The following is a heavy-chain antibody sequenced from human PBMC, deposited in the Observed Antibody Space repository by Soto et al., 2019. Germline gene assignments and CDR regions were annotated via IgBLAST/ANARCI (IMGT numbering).Heavy chain of an antibody. CDR3: ARHAQGRPQYYSDY. D-gene: IGHD6-19*01. Sequence: SETLSLTCTVSGGSISSSSYYWGWTRQPPGKGLEWIGSIYYSGSTYYNPSLKSRVTISVDTSKNQFSLKLSSVTAADTAVYYCARHAQGRPQYYSDYWGQGTLVTVSS. CDR2: IYYSGST. J-gene: IGHJ4*02. V-gene: IGHV4-39*01. CDR1: GGSISSSSYY.